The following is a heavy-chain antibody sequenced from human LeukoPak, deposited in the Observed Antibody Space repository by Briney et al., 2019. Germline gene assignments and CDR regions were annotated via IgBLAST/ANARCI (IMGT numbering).Heavy chain of an antibody. CDR2: IGGSVGSM. V-gene: IGHV3-23*01. J-gene: IGHJ4*02. D-gene: IGHD3-22*01. CDR1: GFTFSSYV. CDR3: AKQGRYYDSSGYYWDY. Sequence: GGSLRLSCAASGFTFSSYVMSWVRQAPGKGLEWVSNIGGSVGSMFYAASVKGRFAISRDNSKNTLLLQMNNLRVEDTAVYYCAKQGRYYDSSGYYWDYWGQGTLVTVSS.